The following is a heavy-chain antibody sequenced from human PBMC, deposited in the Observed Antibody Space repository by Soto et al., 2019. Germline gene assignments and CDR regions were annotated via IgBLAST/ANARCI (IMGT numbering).Heavy chain of an antibody. CDR2: ISGSGGST. Sequence: EVQLLESGGGLVQPGGSLRLSCAASGFTFSSYAMSWVRQAPGKGLEWVSAISGSGGSTYYADSVKGRFTLSRDNSKNTLYLQMNSLRAEDTAVYYCAKQGGYSYDTGSDYWGQGTLVTVSS. J-gene: IGHJ4*02. V-gene: IGHV3-23*01. CDR3: AKQGGYSYDTGSDY. CDR1: GFTFSSYA. D-gene: IGHD5-18*01.